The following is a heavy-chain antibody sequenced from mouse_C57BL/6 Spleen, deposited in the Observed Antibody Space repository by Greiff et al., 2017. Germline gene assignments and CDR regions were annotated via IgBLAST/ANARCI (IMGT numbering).Heavy chain of an antibody. CDR3: TRGEKLGNYGWYFDV. J-gene: IGHJ1*03. CDR1: GYTFTDYE. Sequence: VQLQQSGAELVRPGASVTLSCKASGYTFTDYEMHWVKQTPVHGLEWIGAIDPETGGTAYNQKFKGKAILTADKSSSTAYMELRSLTSEDSAVYYGTRGEKLGNYGWYFDVWGTGTTVAVSS. V-gene: IGHV1-15*01. CDR2: IDPETGGT. D-gene: IGHD2-1*01.